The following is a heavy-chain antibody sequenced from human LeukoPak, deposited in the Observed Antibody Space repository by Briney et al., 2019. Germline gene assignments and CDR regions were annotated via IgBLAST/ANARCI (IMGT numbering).Heavy chain of an antibody. Sequence: RGSLRLSCAASGFTFSSYGMHWVRQAPGKGLEWVAVISYDGSNKYYADSVKGRFTISRDNSKNTLYLQMNSLRAEDTAVYYCAKDGGDGYNFWGQGTLVTVSS. V-gene: IGHV3-30*18. CDR1: GFTFSSYG. D-gene: IGHD5-24*01. CDR2: ISYDGSNK. J-gene: IGHJ4*02. CDR3: AKDGGDGYNF.